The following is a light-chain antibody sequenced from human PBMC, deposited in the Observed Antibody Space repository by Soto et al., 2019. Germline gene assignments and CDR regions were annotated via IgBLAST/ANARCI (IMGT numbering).Light chain of an antibody. CDR1: QSLENSDGKTY. CDR3: MQGRHLAWT. CDR2: EVS. J-gene: IGKJ1*01. V-gene: IGKV2-30*01. Sequence: VMTQSPLSLPVTLGQSASISCRSSQSLENSDGKTYLSWFKQRPGQSPRRLISEVSKRDSGVPDRFRGSGLGADFTLHISSVEAEDVGVYYCMQGRHLAWTFGQGTKVDIK.